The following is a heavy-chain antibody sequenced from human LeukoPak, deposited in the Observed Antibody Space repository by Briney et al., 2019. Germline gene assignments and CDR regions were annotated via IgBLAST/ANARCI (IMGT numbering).Heavy chain of an antibody. Sequence: GGSLRLSCAASGFTFSSYSMNWVRQAPGKGLEWVSSISSGSSFMYYADSVKGRFTISRDNAKNSLYLQMNSLRAEDTAVYYCARGPHCTNGVCYYYYYMDVWGKGTTVTVSS. V-gene: IGHV3-21*01. CDR1: GFTFSSYS. CDR2: ISSGSSFM. CDR3: ARGPHCTNGVCYYYYYMDV. J-gene: IGHJ6*03. D-gene: IGHD2-8*01.